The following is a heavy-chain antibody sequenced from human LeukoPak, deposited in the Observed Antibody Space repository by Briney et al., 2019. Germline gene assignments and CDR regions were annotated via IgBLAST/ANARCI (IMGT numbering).Heavy chain of an antibody. CDR2: ISGSGGST. J-gene: IGHJ5*02. CDR3: AKDLPITGTTHDWFDP. Sequence: GGSLRLSCAASGFTFSSYAMSWVRQAPGKGLEWVSAISGSGGSTYYADSVKGRFTISRDNSKNTLYLQMNGLRAEDTAVYYCAKDLPITGTTHDWFDPWGQGTLVTVSS. V-gene: IGHV3-23*01. D-gene: IGHD1-7*01. CDR1: GFTFSSYA.